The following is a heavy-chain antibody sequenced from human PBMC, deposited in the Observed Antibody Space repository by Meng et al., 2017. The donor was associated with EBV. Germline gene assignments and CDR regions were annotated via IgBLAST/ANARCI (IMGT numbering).Heavy chain of an antibody. CDR3: ARDRGGYYDSSGYYAD. CDR2: IYHSGST. V-gene: IGHV4-4*02. D-gene: IGHD3-22*01. CDR1: GGSISRSNW. Sequence: QVQLQESGPGLVKPSGXLSPTCAVSGGSISRSNWWSWVRQPPGKGLEWIGEIYHSGSTNYNPFLKSRVTISVDKSKNQFSLKLSSVTAADTAVYYCARDRGGYYDSSGYYADWGQGTLVTVSS. J-gene: IGHJ4*02.